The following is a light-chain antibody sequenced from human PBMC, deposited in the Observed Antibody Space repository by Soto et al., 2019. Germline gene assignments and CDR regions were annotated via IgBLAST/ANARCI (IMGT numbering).Light chain of an antibody. V-gene: IGLV4-69*01. Sequence: QPVLTQSPSASASLGASVKLTCTLSSGHSSYAIAWHQQQPEKGPRYLMKVNSDGTHRKGDGTPDRFSGSSSGAERYLTISSLQSEDEADYYCQTWGTGIVVFGGGTKVTVL. J-gene: IGLJ2*01. CDR1: SGHSSYA. CDR3: QTWGTGIVV. CDR2: VNSDGTH.